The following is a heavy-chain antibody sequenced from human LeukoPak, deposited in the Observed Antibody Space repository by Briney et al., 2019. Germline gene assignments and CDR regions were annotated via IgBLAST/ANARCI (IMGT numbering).Heavy chain of an antibody. Sequence: KSGGSLRLSCAASGFIFSDYYMTWIRQAPGKGLEWISYIRSSGTTIYYADSVKGRFTISRDNAKNSLYLQMNSLRDEDTAVYYCARGVSGYSYGSRFDYWGQGTLVTVS. CDR1: GFIFSDYY. J-gene: IGHJ4*02. V-gene: IGHV3-11*01. CDR2: IRSSGTTI. CDR3: ARGVSGYSYGSRFDY. D-gene: IGHD5-18*01.